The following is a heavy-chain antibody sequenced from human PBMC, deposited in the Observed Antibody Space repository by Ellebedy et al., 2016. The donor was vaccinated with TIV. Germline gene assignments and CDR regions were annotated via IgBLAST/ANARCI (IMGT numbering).Heavy chain of an antibody. CDR1: GFTFGDYA. D-gene: IGHD2-15*01. J-gene: IGHJ6*02. CDR2: IRSKAYGGTT. CDR3: TRDPEDIVVVVAATPSHGMDV. V-gene: IGHV3-49*03. Sequence: PGGSLRLSCTASGFTFGDYAMSWFRQAPGKGLEWVGFIRSKAYGGTTEYAASVKGRFTISRDDSKSIAYLQMNSLKTEDTAVYYCTRDPEDIVVVVAATPSHGMDVWGQGTTVTVSS.